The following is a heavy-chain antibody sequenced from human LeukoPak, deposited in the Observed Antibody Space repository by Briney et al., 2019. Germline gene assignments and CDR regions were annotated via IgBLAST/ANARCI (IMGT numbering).Heavy chain of an antibody. J-gene: IGHJ4*02. D-gene: IGHD5-24*01. V-gene: IGHV3-48*01. CDR2: ISSSSSSI. CDR1: GFTFSNYN. Sequence: GGSLRLSCAASGFTFSNYNMHWVRQAPGKGLEWVSYISSSSSSIYYADSVKGRFTISRDNAKNSLYLQMNSLRAEDTAVYYCARHRSGWLQSSFDYWGQGTLVTVSS. CDR3: ARHRSGWLQSSFDY.